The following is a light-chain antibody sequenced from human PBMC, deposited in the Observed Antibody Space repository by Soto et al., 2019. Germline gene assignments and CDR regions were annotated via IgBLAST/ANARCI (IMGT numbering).Light chain of an antibody. CDR2: DAS. J-gene: IGKJ2*01. V-gene: IGKV1-5*01. Sequence: DIQMTQSPSTLSASVGDRVTITCRASQSIDSWLAWYQQKPGKAPKLLIYDASSLESGVPSRFSGSGSGTEFTLTISSLQPDDFATYYCQQYNSYSYTVGQGTKLEIK. CDR3: QQYNSYSYT. CDR1: QSIDSW.